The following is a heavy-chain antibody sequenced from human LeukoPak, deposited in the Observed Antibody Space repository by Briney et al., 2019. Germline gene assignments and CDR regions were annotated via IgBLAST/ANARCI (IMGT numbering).Heavy chain of an antibody. D-gene: IGHD2-15*01. J-gene: IGHJ4*02. Sequence: SETLSLTCTVSGGSISSSSYYWGWIRQPPGKGLEWIGSIYYSGSTYYNPSLKSRVTISVDTSKNQFSLKLSSVTAADTAVYYCARDRGVVVAAPVYWGQGTLVTVSS. CDR2: IYYSGST. CDR1: GGSISSSSYY. V-gene: IGHV4-39*07. CDR3: ARDRGVVVAAPVY.